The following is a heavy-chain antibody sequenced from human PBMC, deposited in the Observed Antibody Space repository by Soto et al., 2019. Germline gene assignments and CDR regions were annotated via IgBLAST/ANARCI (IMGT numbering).Heavy chain of an antibody. CDR3: AGDGVRSGSRRGYEGT. D-gene: IGHD1-26*01. V-gene: IGHV1-18*01. CDR2: ISIDNGNT. Sequence: QVQLVQSGAEVKKPGASVKVSCKTSGYTFSHSDITWVRQAPGQGLEWMGWISIDNGNTNYAQNFQGRVTMTTDRSTSRAYMELRRLRCDDTAVYYCAGDGVRSGSRRGYEGTWGQGNRVTFSS. CDR1: GYTFSHSD. J-gene: IGHJ5*02.